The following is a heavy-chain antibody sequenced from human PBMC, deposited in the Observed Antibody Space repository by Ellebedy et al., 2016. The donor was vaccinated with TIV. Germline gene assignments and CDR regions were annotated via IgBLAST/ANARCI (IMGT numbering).Heavy chain of an antibody. CDR1: GFTFSTTA. CDR3: ARSRGVSY. J-gene: IGHJ4*02. V-gene: IGHV3-7*03. Sequence: GESLKISCVASGFTFSTTAMTWVRQAPGKGPECVANIKQDGSEKYYVDSVKGRFTISRDNAKNSLYLQMNSLRAEDTAVYFCARSRGVSYWGQGTLVTVSS. D-gene: IGHD2-8*01. CDR2: IKQDGSEK.